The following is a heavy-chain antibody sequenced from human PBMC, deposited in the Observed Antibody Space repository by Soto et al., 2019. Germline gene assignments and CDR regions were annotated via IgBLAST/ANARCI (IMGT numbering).Heavy chain of an antibody. V-gene: IGHV4-34*01. CDR1: GGSFTNYY. D-gene: IGHD3-16*01. Sequence: QVQLQQWGAGLLKPSETLSVSCNGGSFTNYYWTGIGQTPGKGLEWIGEIHPSGIVNYNPSLQSRVTISVGTSTNQFSLRLTSVTAADTAVYYCARGLDPYKGGNYWGQGTLVTVSS. J-gene: IGHJ4*02. CDR3: ARGLDPYKGGNY. CDR2: IHPSGIV.